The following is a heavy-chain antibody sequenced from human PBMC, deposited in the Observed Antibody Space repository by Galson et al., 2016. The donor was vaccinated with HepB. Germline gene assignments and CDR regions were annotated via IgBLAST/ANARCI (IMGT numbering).Heavy chain of an antibody. V-gene: IGHV3-30*18. J-gene: IGHJ4*02. Sequence: LRLSCAASGFPFSSYGMHWVRQAPGKGLEWVSVISYDGTKRYYADSVKGRFTISRDNSKNTLFLQMNSLRAEDTAVYYCAKDYTLYLTTVTQITDHWGQGTLVTVSS. CDR3: AKDYTLYLTTVTQITDH. D-gene: IGHD4-11*01. CDR1: GFPFSSYG. CDR2: ISYDGTKR.